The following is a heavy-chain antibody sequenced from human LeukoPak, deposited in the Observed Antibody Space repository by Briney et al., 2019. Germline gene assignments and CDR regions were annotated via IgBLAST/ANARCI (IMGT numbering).Heavy chain of an antibody. CDR3: ASDYGDHLFDY. CDR1: GYSISSGYY. J-gene: IGHJ4*02. CDR2: IYHSGST. D-gene: IGHD4-17*01. Sequence: SETLSFTCAVSGYSISSGYYWGWIRQPPGKGLEWIGSIYHSGSTYYNPSLKSRVTISVDTSKNQFSLKLSSVTAADTAVYYCASDYGDHLFDYWGQETLVTVSS. V-gene: IGHV4-38-2*01.